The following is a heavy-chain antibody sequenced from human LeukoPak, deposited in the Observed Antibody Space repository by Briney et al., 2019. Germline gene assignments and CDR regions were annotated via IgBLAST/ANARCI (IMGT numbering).Heavy chain of an antibody. J-gene: IGHJ4*02. CDR2: ISYDGSNK. CDR1: GFTFSSYG. V-gene: IGHV3-30*18. D-gene: IGHD3-22*01. Sequence: PGRSLRLFCAASGFTFSSYGMHWVRQAPGKGLEWVAVISYDGSNKYYADSVKGRFTISRDNSKNTLYLQMNSLRAEDTAVYYCAKESFHYYDSSGYYFDYWGQGTLVTVSS. CDR3: AKESFHYYDSSGYYFDY.